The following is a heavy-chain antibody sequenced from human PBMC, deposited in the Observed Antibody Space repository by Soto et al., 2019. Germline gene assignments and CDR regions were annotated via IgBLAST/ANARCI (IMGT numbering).Heavy chain of an antibody. CDR2: ISHIGSV. D-gene: IGHD6-19*01. J-gene: IGHJ4*02. V-gene: IGHV4-4*02. Sequence: QVLLQESGPGLVQPSGTLSLSCAVSGVSISSNYYWGWVRQSPGKGLEWLGDISHIGSVNYSPSLMSRVTISMDRSENQFSLKLNSVTAADTALYYCVRSFGWYATVYWGQGTLVIVSS. CDR3: VRSFGWYATVY. CDR1: GVSISSNYY.